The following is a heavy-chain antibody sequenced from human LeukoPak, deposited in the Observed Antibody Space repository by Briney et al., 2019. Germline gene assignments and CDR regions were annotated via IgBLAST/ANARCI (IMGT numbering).Heavy chain of an antibody. CDR2: IYYSGST. CDR3: ARHARRYCSGGSCLWYFDL. J-gene: IGHJ2*01. V-gene: IGHV4-39*01. CDR1: GGSISSSSYY. Sequence: PSETLSLTCTVSGGSISSSSYYWGWIRQPPGKGLEWIGSIYYSGSTYYNPSLKSRVTISVDTSKNQFSLKLSSVTAADTAVYYCARHARRYCSGGSCLWYFDLWGRGTLVTVSS. D-gene: IGHD2-15*01.